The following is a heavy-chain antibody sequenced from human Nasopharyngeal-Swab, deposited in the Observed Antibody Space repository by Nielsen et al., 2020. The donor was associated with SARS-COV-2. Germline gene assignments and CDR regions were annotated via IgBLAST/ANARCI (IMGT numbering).Heavy chain of an antibody. J-gene: IGHJ4*02. D-gene: IGHD1-1*01. CDR2: ITSGAGI. V-gene: IGHV3-69-1*02. CDR3: SRSETTTTGDQ. CDR1: GFTFSKYW. Sequence: GESLKISCTVSGFTFSKYWMHWVRQAPGKGLEWVLSITSGAGIYSSESARGRFTISRDNAQNTVYLQMNSLRVEDTAVYFCSRSETTTTGDQWGQGTLVTVSS.